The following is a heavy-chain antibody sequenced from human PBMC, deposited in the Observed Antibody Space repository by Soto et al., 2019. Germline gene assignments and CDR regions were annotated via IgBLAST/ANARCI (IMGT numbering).Heavy chain of an antibody. CDR1: GESMSGAGYS. CDR2: VYDSGST. Sequence: SETLSLTCTVSGESMSGAGYSWNWIRQHPGKGLEWIGTVYDSGSTFSNPYLKSPVSISVDKSKQQFSLKLTSVTAADTAAYYGARGVLVLPLYYVMDVWGQGTTVTVSS. D-gene: IGHD2-15*01. CDR3: ARGVLVLPLYYVMDV. V-gene: IGHV4-31*01. J-gene: IGHJ6*02.